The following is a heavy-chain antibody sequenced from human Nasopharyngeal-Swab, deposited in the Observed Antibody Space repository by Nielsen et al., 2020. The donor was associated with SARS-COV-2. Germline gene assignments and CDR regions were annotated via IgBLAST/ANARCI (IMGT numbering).Heavy chain of an antibody. V-gene: IGHV3-23*01. Sequence: ESLNISCPASGFTFSSYAMSWVRQAPGKGLEWVSAISGSGGSTYYADSVKGRFTISRDNSKSTLYLQMNSLRAEDTAVYYCASGSYADFDYWGQGTLVTVSS. CDR1: GFTFSSYA. J-gene: IGHJ4*02. CDR3: ASGSYADFDY. CDR2: ISGSGGST. D-gene: IGHD1-26*01.